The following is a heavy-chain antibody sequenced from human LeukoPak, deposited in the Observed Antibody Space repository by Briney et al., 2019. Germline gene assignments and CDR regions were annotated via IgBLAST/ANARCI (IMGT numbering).Heavy chain of an antibody. D-gene: IGHD4-17*01. J-gene: IGHJ4*02. V-gene: IGHV3-30-3*01. CDR1: GFTFSSYA. CDR3: AKDRMTTVTYFDY. CDR2: ISYDGSNK. Sequence: GRSLRLSCAASGFTFSSYAMHWVRQAPGKGLEWVAGISYDGSNKYCADSVKGRFTISRDNSKNTLYLQMNSLRAEDTAVYYCAKDRMTTVTYFDYWGQGTLVTVSS.